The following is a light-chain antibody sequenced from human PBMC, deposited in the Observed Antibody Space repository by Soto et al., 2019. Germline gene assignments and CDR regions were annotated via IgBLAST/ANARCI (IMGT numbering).Light chain of an antibody. V-gene: IGLV2-23*02. CDR1: NSAVAGYNY. J-gene: IGLJ2*01. Sequence: QSALTQPPSASGSPGQSVTISCTGTNSAVAGYNYVSWYQQHPGKAPKLMIYEVSYRPSGVSNRFSGSKSGNTASLTISGLQTDDEADYYCCSYAGTTTFVLFGGGTKLTVL. CDR3: CSYAGTTTFVL. CDR2: EVS.